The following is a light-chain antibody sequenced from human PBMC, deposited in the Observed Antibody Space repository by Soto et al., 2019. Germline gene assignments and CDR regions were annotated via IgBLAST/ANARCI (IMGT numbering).Light chain of an antibody. CDR2: DVS. V-gene: IGLV2-14*01. CDR1: SSDVGGYNY. J-gene: IGLJ3*02. Sequence: QSVLTQPASVSGSPGQSITISCTGTSSDVGGYNYVSWFQQHPGKAPKLMIYDVSSRPSGVSNRFSGSKSGNTASLTISGLQAEDEADYYCSSYTTSSTGVFGGGTKVTVL. CDR3: SSYTTSSTGV.